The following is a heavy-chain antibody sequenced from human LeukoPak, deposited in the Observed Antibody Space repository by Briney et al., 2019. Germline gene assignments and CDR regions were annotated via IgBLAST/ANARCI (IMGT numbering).Heavy chain of an antibody. CDR2: ISSNGGST. Sequence: GGSLRLSCAASGFTFSSYAMHWVRQAPGKGLEYVSAISSNGGSTYYANSVKGRFTISRDNSKNTLYLQMGSLRAEDMAVYYCARKYCSSTSCSMDVWGKGTTVTVSS. V-gene: IGHV3-64*01. CDR3: ARKYCSSTSCSMDV. J-gene: IGHJ6*03. D-gene: IGHD2-2*01. CDR1: GFTFSSYA.